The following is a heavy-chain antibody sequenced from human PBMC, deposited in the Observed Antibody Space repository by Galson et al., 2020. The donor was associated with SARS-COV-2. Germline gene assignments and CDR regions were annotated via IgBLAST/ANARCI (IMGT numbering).Heavy chain of an antibody. V-gene: IGHV1-69*13. CDR3: ARDPAYYYGSGSHRLDY. D-gene: IGHD3-10*01. J-gene: IGHJ4*02. CDR1: GGTFSSYA. CDR2: IIPIFGTA. Sequence: SVKVSCKASGGTFSSYAISWVRQAPGQGLEWMGGIIPIFGTANYAQKFQGRVTITADESTSTAYMELSSLRSEDTAVYYCARDPAYYYGSGSHRLDYWGQGTLVTVSS.